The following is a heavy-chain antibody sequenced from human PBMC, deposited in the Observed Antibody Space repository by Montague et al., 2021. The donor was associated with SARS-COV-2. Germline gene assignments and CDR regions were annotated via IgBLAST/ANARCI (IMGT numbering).Heavy chain of an antibody. CDR1: GGSISSSSYY. J-gene: IGHJ6*02. CDR2: LYYSGSN. D-gene: IGHD6-13*01. CDR3: ARVGRQQLVRLSGMDV. Sequence: SETLSLTCTVSGGSISSSSYYWGWIRQPPGKGLEWIGSLYYSGSNYYNPSLKSRVTISVDTSKNQFSLKLSSVTAADTAVYYCARVGRQQLVRLSGMDVWGQGTTVTVSS. V-gene: IGHV4-39*07.